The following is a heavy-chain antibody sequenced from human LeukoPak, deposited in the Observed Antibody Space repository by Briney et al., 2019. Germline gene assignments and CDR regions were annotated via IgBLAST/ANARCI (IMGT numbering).Heavy chain of an antibody. V-gene: IGHV1-69*05. CDR3: ARGLREAMRGYYYYYMDV. CDR2: IIPIFGTA. D-gene: IGHD5-18*01. J-gene: IGHJ6*03. Sequence: ASVKVSCKASGGTFSSYAISWVRQAPGQGLEWMGGIIPIFGTANYAQKFQGRVTITTDESTSIAYMELSSLRSEDTAVYYCARGLREAMRGYYYYYMDVWGKGTTVTVSS. CDR1: GGTFSSYA.